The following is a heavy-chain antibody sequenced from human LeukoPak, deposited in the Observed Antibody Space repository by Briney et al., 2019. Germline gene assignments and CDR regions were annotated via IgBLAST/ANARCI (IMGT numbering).Heavy chain of an antibody. CDR2: IYYSGST. D-gene: IGHD1-26*01. V-gene: IGHV4-59*08. Sequence: SETPSLTCTVSGGSISSYYWSWIRQPPGKGLEWIGYIYYSGSTNYNPSLKSRVTISVDTSKNQFSLKLSSVTAADTAVYYCARQGGSNRYFDLWGRGTLVTVSS. CDR1: GGSISSYY. CDR3: ARQGGSNRYFDL. J-gene: IGHJ2*01.